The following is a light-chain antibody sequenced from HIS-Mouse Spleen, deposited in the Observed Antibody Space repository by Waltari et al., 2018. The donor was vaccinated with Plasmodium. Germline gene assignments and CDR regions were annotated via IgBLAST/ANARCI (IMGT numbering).Light chain of an antibody. CDR3: QSADSSGTYRV. Sequence: SYELTQPPSVSVSPGQTARITCPGDALPKQYAYWYQPKPGQAPVLVIYKDSERPSGNPERFSGSSSGTTVTLTISGVQAEDEADYYCQSADSSGTYRVFGGGTKLTVL. CDR2: KDS. V-gene: IGLV3-25*03. CDR1: ALPKQY. J-gene: IGLJ2*01.